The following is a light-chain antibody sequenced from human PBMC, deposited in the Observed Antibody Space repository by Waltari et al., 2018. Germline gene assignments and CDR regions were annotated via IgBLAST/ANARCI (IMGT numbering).Light chain of an antibody. Sequence: DIQLTQSPSFLSASVGDRVTITCRASQDLSTYLAWYQQKPGKAPKLLIHAVSTLQAGVPSRFSGGGSGTEFTLTISSLQPEDFATYYCQQLSGYPFTFGPGTKVDIK. V-gene: IGKV1-9*01. CDR3: QQLSGYPFT. CDR1: QDLSTY. J-gene: IGKJ3*01. CDR2: AVS.